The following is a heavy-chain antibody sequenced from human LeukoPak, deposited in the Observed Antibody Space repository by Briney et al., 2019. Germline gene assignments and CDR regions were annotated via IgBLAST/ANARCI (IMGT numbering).Heavy chain of an antibody. CDR1: GFTFSSYS. D-gene: IGHD2-15*01. CDR3: AKQLGYCSDGSCYFPY. V-gene: IGHV3-23*01. Sequence: PGGSLRLSCAASGFTFSSYSMNWVRQAPGKGLEWVSGISSSGSGGNTYYADSVQGRFTISRDNSKSTLCLQMNSLRAEDTAVYYCAKQLGYCSDGSCYFPYWGQGTLVTVSS. J-gene: IGHJ4*02. CDR2: ISSSGSGGNT.